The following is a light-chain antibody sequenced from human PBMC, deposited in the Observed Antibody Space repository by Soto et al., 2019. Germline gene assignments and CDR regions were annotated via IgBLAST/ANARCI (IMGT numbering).Light chain of an antibody. CDR3: QQYGSSPRT. J-gene: IGKJ1*01. CDR2: GAS. Sequence: EIVLTQSPGTLSLSPGERATLSCRASQSFSSSYLAWYQQKPGQAPRLLIYGASTRATGIPDRFSGSGSGTDFILTITRLEPEDFAVYYCQQYGSSPRTFGQGTKVEI. CDR1: QSFSSSY. V-gene: IGKV3-20*01.